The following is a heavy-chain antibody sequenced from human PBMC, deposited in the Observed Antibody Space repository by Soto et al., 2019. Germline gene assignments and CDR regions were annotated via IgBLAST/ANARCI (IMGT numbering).Heavy chain of an antibody. D-gene: IGHD2-15*01. J-gene: IGHJ5*02. CDR3: ARHTWGSKRGWFDP. Sequence: SETLSLTFTVSGGPISITSYYWGLIRQPLGKGLEWIGSIYYSGTTYHNTQLKSRVTIPLDTSKTQFSLKMSSVNAADTAVYSCARHTWGSKRGWFDPWGQGTLVTVSS. CDR2: IYYSGTT. CDR1: GGPISITSYY. V-gene: IGHV4-39*01.